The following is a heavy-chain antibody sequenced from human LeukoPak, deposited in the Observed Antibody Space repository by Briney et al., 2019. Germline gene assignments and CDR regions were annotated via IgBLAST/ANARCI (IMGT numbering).Heavy chain of an antibody. CDR2: IWYDGSNK. V-gene: IGHV3-33*08. J-gene: IGHJ4*02. CDR3: ARDCQLGHFDY. D-gene: IGHD2-2*01. CDR1: GLTFRSAW. Sequence: GGSLRLSCAASGLTFRSAWMSWVRQAPGKGLEWVAVIWYDGSNKYYADSVKGRFTISRDNSKNTLYLQMNSLRAEDTAVYYCARDCQLGHFDYWGQGTLVTVSS.